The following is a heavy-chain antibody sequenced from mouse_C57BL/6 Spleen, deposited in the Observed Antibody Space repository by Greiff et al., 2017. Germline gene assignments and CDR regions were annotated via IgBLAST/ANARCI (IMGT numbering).Heavy chain of an antibody. Sequence: QVQLQQSGAELAKPGVSVKLSCKASGYTFTTSWMHWVKQRPGQGLEWIGYINPSRGDTKYNQKFKDKATLTADKSSSTAYMPLCSLTYEDSAVEYCARDYVSSCCWYFDVWGTGTTVTVSS. CDR1: GYTFTTSW. V-gene: IGHV1-7*01. CDR3: ARDYVSSCCWYFDV. CDR2: INPSRGDT. J-gene: IGHJ1*03. D-gene: IGHD1-1*01.